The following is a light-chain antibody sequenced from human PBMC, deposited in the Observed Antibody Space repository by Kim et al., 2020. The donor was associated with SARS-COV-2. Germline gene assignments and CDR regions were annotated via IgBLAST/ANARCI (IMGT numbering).Light chain of an antibody. Sequence: SSELTQAPSVSVSPGQTAKITCSGDSLSKKYPYGYQQKPDQAPIILIYKDTERPSGIPERCSGARSGTTVTLSISGVQAADEGDYYCQSADSSDTVIFGGGTQLTVL. CDR2: KDT. CDR1: SLSKKY. CDR3: QSADSSDTVI. V-gene: IGLV3-25*03. J-gene: IGLJ2*01.